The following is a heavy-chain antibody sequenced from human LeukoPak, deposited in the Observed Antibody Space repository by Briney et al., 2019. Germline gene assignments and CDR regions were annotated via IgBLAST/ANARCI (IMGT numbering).Heavy chain of an antibody. D-gene: IGHD5-12*01. V-gene: IGHV3-7*01. CDR3: AGGSGWLIDY. Sequence: GGSLRLSCAASGFTFTNYWMNWVRQAPGKGLEWVANIKQDGSEKNYVDSLKGRFTISRDNAKNSLYLQMNSLRVEDTAVYYCAGGSGWLIDYWGQGTLVTVSS. CDR2: IKQDGSEK. J-gene: IGHJ4*02. CDR1: GFTFTNYW.